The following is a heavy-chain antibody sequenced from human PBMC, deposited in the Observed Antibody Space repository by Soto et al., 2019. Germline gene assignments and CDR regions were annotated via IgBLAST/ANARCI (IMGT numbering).Heavy chain of an antibody. D-gene: IGHD1-26*01. Sequence: EVQLVESGGGLVQPGRSLRLSCVASGFTFGDYGMHWVRQAPGKGLEWVSGISWNSGNIGYADSVKGRFTISRDNAKNFLYLQMNSLRAEDTALYYCAKEINGSPYYYGMDVWGQGTTVTVSS. CDR3: AKEINGSPYYYGMDV. J-gene: IGHJ6*02. CDR1: GFTFGDYG. V-gene: IGHV3-9*01. CDR2: ISWNSGNI.